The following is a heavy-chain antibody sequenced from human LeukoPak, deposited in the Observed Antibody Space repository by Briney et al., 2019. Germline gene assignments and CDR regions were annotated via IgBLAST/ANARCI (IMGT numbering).Heavy chain of an antibody. CDR1: GGSISSLTYY. D-gene: IGHD6-19*01. Sequence: SDTMSLTCTVSGGSISSLTYYWGWFRQPPGKGLEWVASVYYSGTTYYSPSLKIRVAISVNSSNNQFSLRLNSVTAADTAVYFCAGYSAGWSSGGGYWGQGTLVTVSS. CDR3: AGYSAGWSSGGGY. V-gene: IGHV4-39*01. J-gene: IGHJ4*02. CDR2: VYYSGTT.